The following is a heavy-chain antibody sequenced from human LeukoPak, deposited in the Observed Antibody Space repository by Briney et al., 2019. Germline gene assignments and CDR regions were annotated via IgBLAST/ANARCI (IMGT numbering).Heavy chain of an antibody. D-gene: IGHD3-16*01. CDR3: AKGGYGPRLGN. J-gene: IGHJ4*01. CDR1: GASFSDNY. V-gene: IGHV4-34*01. Sequence: KPSETLSLTCAVYGASFSDNYWSWIRQFPEKGLEWIGEINNSGSTSYNPSLNSRVIMSVDVSKNQFSLRLSSVTAADTAVYYCAKGGYGPRLGNWGQGTLVTVYS. CDR2: INNSGST.